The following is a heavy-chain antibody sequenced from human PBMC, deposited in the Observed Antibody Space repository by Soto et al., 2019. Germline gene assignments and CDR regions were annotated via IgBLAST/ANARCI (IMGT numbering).Heavy chain of an antibody. V-gene: IGHV3-23*01. CDR3: AKGGSSGWPGGEDF. CDR2: ITSDGSTT. J-gene: IGHJ4*02. Sequence: EVQLLESGGGLVQPGGSLRLSCVVSGFTFSNYAMSWVRKTPGKGLEWVSGITSDGSTTWYADFVEGRFTISRDNSKNTVYLELNSPRGEDAAGYFCAKGGSSGWPGGEDFWGQGTMVTVSS. D-gene: IGHD6-19*01. CDR1: GFTFSNYA.